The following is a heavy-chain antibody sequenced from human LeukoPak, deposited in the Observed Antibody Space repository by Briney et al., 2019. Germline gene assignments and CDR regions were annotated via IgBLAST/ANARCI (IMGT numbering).Heavy chain of an antibody. J-gene: IGHJ4*02. CDR3: ASLLVPGNFDY. Sequence: PGASVKVSCKASGYTFTTYGISWVRQAPGQGLEWMGWISAYNGNTNYAQKLQGRVTMTTDTSTSTAYMDLRSLRSDDTAVYYCASLLVPGNFDYWGQGTLVTVSP. CDR2: ISAYNGNT. D-gene: IGHD2-8*02. CDR1: GYTFTTYG. V-gene: IGHV1-18*01.